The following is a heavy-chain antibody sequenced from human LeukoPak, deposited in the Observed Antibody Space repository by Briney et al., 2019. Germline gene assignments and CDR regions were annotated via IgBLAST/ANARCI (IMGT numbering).Heavy chain of an antibody. CDR3: ARDDY. Sequence: GGSLRLSCAVSGLTVSSNYMNWVRQAPGKGLEWVSVVYTSGSTKYADSVKGRFTISRDNSKNTLYLQMGSLRAEDMAVYYCARDDYWGQGTLVTVSS. V-gene: IGHV3-66*03. J-gene: IGHJ4*02. CDR2: VYTSGST. CDR1: GLTVSSNY.